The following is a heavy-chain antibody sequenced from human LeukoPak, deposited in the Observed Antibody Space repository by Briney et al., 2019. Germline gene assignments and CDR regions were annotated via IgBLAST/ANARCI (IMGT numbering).Heavy chain of an antibody. CDR3: ARDLAWGYLDQQTQVGWLDP. Sequence: ASVKVSCKASGYTFSNYGISWVRQAPGQGLEWMGWISAYNGNTNYAQKFQGRFTMTTDTSTSTAYMELRTLKSDDTAVYFRARDLAWGYLDQQTQVGWLDPWGQGSLVTVSS. J-gene: IGHJ5*02. CDR1: GYTFSNYG. D-gene: IGHD3-9*01. V-gene: IGHV1-18*04. CDR2: ISAYNGNT.